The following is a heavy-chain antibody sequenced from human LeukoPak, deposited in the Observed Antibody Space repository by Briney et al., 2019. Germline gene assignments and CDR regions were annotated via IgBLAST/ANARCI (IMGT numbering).Heavy chain of an antibody. V-gene: IGHV3-30-3*01. CDR1: GLTFSRYD. Sequence: GGSLRLSCVASGLTFSRYDVHWVRQAPGKGLEWVAVIAYDGNSKIYADSVKGRFTISRDNSKNTVYLQMNSLRAEDTALYYCARSAAETGAFRDNWFDPWGQGTLVTVSS. CDR3: ARSAAETGAFRDNWFDP. J-gene: IGHJ5*02. CDR2: IAYDGNSK. D-gene: IGHD6-19*01.